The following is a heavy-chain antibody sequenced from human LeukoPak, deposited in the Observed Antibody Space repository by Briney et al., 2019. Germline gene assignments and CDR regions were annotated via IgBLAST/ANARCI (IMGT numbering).Heavy chain of an antibody. CDR3: ARLAYCGGDCYSGFDY. V-gene: IGHV4-39*01. CDR2: IYYSGST. CDR1: GGSISSSRDY. J-gene: IGHJ4*02. Sequence: PSETLSLTYTVSGGSISSSRDYWAWLRQPPGKGLEWIANIYYSGSTYYSPSLKSRVTISVDTSKNQFSLRLSSVTAADTAVYYCARLAYCGGDCYSGFDYWGQGTLVTVSS. D-gene: IGHD2-21*02.